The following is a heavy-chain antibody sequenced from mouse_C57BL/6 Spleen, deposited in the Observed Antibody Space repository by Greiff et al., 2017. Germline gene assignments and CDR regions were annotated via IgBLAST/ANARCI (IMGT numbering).Heavy chain of an antibody. Sequence: VQLQQSGTELVKPGASVKLSCKASGYTFTSYWMHWVKQRPGQGLEWIGNINPSNGGTNYNEKFKSKATLTVDKSSSTAYMQLISLTSEESAVYYCARGGSSGPAWFAYWGQGTLVTVSA. D-gene: IGHD3-2*02. J-gene: IGHJ3*01. CDR1: GYTFTSYW. V-gene: IGHV1-53*01. CDR3: ARGGSSGPAWFAY. CDR2: INPSNGGT.